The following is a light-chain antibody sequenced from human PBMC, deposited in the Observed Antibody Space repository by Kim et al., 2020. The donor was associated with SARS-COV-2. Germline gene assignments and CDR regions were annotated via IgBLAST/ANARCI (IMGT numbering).Light chain of an antibody. CDR3: QTWAIGIQV. Sequence: QPVLTQSPSASASLGASVKLTCTLSSGHSSYAIAWHQQQSEKGPRYLMKLNSDGSHSKGDGIPDRFSGSSSGAERYLTISSLQSEDEADYYCQTWAIGIQVFGGGTQLTVL. CDR1: SGHSSYA. V-gene: IGLV4-69*01. J-gene: IGLJ2*01. CDR2: LNSDGSH.